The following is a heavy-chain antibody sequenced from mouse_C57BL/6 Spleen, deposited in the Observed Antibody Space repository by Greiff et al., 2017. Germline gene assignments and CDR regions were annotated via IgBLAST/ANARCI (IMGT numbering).Heavy chain of an antibody. D-gene: IGHD2-3*01. Sequence: EVQVVESGGGLVKPGGSLKLSCAASGFTFSDYGMHWVRQAPEKGLEWVAYISSGSSTIYYADTVKGRFTISRDNAKNTLFLQMTSLRSEETAMYYCAMRDGPFYAMDYWDQGTSVTVSS. V-gene: IGHV5-17*01. J-gene: IGHJ4*01. CDR1: GFTFSDYG. CDR2: ISSGSSTI. CDR3: AMRDGPFYAMDY.